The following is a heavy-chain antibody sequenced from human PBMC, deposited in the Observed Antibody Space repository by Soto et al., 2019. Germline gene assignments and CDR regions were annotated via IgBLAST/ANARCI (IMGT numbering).Heavy chain of an antibody. D-gene: IGHD5-12*01. Sequence: QVQLQQWGAGLLKPSETLSLTCAVYGGSFSGYYWSWIRQPPGKGLEWIGEINHSGSTNYNPSLKSRVTISVDTSKNQFSLKLSSVIAADTAVYYCARGRYRWLQSPSYYFDYWGQGTLVTVSS. CDR1: GGSFSGYY. V-gene: IGHV4-34*01. J-gene: IGHJ4*02. CDR2: INHSGST. CDR3: ARGRYRWLQSPSYYFDY.